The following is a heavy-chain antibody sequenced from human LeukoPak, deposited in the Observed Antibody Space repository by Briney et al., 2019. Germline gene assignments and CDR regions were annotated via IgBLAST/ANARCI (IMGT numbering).Heavy chain of an antibody. D-gene: IGHD4-23*01. J-gene: IGHJ4*02. CDR3: ARDYGGSSPFDY. Sequence: GGSLRLSCAASGFTFSTYEMHWVRQAPGKGLEWVSYISSSGSTIYYADSVKGRFTISRDDAKNSLYLQMNSLRAEDTAVYYCARDYGGSSPFDYWGQGTLVTVSS. CDR2: ISSSGSTI. CDR1: GFTFSTYE. V-gene: IGHV3-48*03.